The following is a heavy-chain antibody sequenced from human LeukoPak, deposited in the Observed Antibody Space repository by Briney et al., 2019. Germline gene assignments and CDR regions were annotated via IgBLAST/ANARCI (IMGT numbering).Heavy chain of an antibody. V-gene: IGHV1-24*01. CDR1: GYTLTELS. CDR3: ATIVVVSLGYYYMDV. Sequence: ASVKVSCKVSGYTLTELSMHWVRQAPGKGLEWMGGFDPEDVETIYAQKFQGRVTMTEDTSTDTAYMELGSLRSEDTAVYYCATIVVVSLGYYYMDVWGKGTTVTVSS. J-gene: IGHJ6*03. CDR2: FDPEDVET. D-gene: IGHD2-2*01.